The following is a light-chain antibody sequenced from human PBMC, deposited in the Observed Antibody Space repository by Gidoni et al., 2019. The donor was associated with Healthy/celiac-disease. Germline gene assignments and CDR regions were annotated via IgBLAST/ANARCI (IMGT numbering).Light chain of an antibody. CDR2: AAS. CDR3: QQSYSTPRT. CDR1: QSISSY. J-gene: IGKJ2*01. Sequence: DIQMTQSPSSLSASVGDRVTITCRASQSISSYLNWYQQKPGKAPKLLIYAASNLQSGVPSRFSGSGSGTDFTLTISSLQPEDFATYYCQQSYSTPRTFXQXTKLEIK. V-gene: IGKV1-39*01.